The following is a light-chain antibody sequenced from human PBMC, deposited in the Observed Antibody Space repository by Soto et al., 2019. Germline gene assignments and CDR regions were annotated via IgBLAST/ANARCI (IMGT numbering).Light chain of an antibody. CDR2: DVS. J-gene: IGLJ2*01. Sequence: QSVLTQPASVSGSPGQSITISCTGTTSDVGSYNYVSWYQQHPGKAPKLMIYDVSNRPSGLSNRFAGSKSGNTAFLTIFGLQAEDEADYYCSSYTSSSAVLFGGGTKLTVL. V-gene: IGLV2-14*01. CDR3: SSYTSSSAVL. CDR1: TSDVGSYNY.